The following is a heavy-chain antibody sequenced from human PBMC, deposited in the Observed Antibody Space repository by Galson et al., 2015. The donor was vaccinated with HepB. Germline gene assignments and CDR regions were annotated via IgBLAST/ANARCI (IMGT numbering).Heavy chain of an antibody. Sequence: SLRLSCAASGFTFSSYGMHWARQAPGKGLEWVAIVSSDGSKTDYADSVKGRFTISRDNARNSLFLQMNSLRAEDTAVYYCARVYDFCSGYYQPWFDPWGQGTLVTVSS. J-gene: IGHJ5*02. CDR3: ARVYDFCSGYYQPWFDP. CDR1: GFTFSSYG. CDR2: VSSDGSKT. V-gene: IGHV3-30*03. D-gene: IGHD3-3*01.